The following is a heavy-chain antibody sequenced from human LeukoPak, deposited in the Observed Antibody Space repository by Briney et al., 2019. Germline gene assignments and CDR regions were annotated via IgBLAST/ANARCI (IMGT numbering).Heavy chain of an antibody. CDR1: GYSFTSYW. Sequence: GESLKISCKGSGYSFTSYWIGWVRQMPGKGLEWMGMIYPGDSDTRYSPPFQGQVTISADKSISTAYLQWSSLKASDTAMYYCARQYSSSWYSSQFFDYWGQGTLVTVSS. D-gene: IGHD6-13*01. CDR3: ARQYSSSWYSSQFFDY. J-gene: IGHJ4*02. CDR2: IYPGDSDT. V-gene: IGHV5-51*01.